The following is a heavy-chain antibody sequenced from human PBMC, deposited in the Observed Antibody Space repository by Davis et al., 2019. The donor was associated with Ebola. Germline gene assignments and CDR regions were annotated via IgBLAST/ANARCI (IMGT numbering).Heavy chain of an antibody. CDR1: GFTFDTAW. V-gene: IGHV3-15*04. J-gene: IGHJ4*02. CDR2: SEGRNERGAI. D-gene: IGHD1-26*01. CDR3: ATDGPTYSGSHLAIDH. Sequence: PGGSLRLSCSASGFTFDTAWMSWVRQAPGKGLEWLGRSEGRNERGAIYVAAPVRGRFTISRDDSKNTVYLQMNSLNIEDTAVYYCATDGPTYSGSHLAIDHWGQGTLVTVSS.